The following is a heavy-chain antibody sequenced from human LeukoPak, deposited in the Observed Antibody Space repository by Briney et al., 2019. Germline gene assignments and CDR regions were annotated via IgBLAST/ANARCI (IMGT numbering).Heavy chain of an antibody. CDR1: GFTFSSYA. CDR2: ISGSGGST. CDR3: AKEGHQECYYSPPAEYFQH. J-gene: IGHJ1*01. Sequence: PGGSLRLSCAASGFTFSSYAMSWVRQAPGKGLEWVSAISGSGGSTYYADSVKGRFTISRDNSKNTLYLQMNSLRAEDTAVYYCAKEGHQECYYSPPAEYFQHWGQGTLVTVSS. D-gene: IGHD3-22*01. V-gene: IGHV3-23*01.